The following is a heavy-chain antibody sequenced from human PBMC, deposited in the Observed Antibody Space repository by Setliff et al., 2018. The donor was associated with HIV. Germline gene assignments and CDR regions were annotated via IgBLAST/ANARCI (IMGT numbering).Heavy chain of an antibody. J-gene: IGHJ5*02. D-gene: IGHD3-22*01. V-gene: IGHV4-30-4*07. CDR3: ARENGWLFGWFDP. CDR1: GDSIASGGYS. CDR2: IYYSGGT. Sequence: SETLSLTCTVSGDSIASGGYSWTWIRQPPGKALEWIGYIYYSGGTSYSGTTYYNPSVAIRITISGETSKNQFSLKLTSVTAADTAIYYCARENGWLFGWFDPWGQGTPVTVS.